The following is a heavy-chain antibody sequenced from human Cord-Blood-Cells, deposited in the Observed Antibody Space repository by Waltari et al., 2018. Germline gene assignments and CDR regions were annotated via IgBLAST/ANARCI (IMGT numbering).Heavy chain of an antibody. D-gene: IGHD3-16*01. CDR1: GGSFSGYY. J-gene: IGHJ4*02. CDR3: ARGARGTLDY. V-gene: IGHV4-34*01. Sequence: QVQLQQWGAGLLKPSETLSLTCAVYGGSFSGYYWSWIRQPPGKGLEWIGEINHSGSTNYNPSLKSRVTISVDTSKNQFSLKLSSVTAADTAVYYCARGARGTLDYWGQGTLVTVSS. CDR2: INHSGST.